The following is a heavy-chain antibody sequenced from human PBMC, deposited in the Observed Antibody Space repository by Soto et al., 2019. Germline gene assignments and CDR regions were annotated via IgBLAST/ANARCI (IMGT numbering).Heavy chain of an antibody. Sequence: GSLRLSCAASGFTFSSYSMNWVRQAPGKGLEWVSSISSSSSYIYYADSVKGRFTISRDNAKNSLYLQMNSLRAEDTAVYYCARHYGDWGYYFDYWGQGTLVTVSS. V-gene: IGHV3-21*01. D-gene: IGHD4-17*01. CDR1: GFTFSSYS. CDR3: ARHYGDWGYYFDY. CDR2: ISSSSSYI. J-gene: IGHJ4*02.